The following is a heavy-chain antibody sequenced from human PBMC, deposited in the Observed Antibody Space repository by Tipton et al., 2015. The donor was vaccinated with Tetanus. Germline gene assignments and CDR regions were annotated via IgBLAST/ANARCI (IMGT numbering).Heavy chain of an antibody. Sequence: TLSLTCSVSGGSLRSGDYQWNWIRQPPGKGLEWLAYISPSGRTNSNYDLKSRITISQDKSKNQFSLRLTSVTAADTAVYYCAKDRSPHSQPWSSPSWGQGTLVTVSS. CDR2: ISPSGRT. V-gene: IGHV4-61*08. CDR3: AKDRSPHSQPWSSPS. J-gene: IGHJ5*02. D-gene: IGHD6-6*01. CDR1: GGSLRSGDYQ.